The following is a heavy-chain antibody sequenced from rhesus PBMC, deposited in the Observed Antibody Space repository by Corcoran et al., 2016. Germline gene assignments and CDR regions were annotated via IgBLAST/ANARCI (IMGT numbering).Heavy chain of an antibody. J-gene: IGHJ4*01. D-gene: IGHD3-16*01. CDR3: AGPPGSGSYYLDY. CDR2: IYGSIGST. V-gene: IGHV4S7*01. CDR1: VGPISSGYG. Sequence: QLQLQESGPGLVKPSETLALTCAVSVGPISSGYGWSWILQPPGKGLEWIGHIYGSIGSTYYNPSLKSRVTISKDTSKNQFALKLSSVTAADTAVYYCAGPPGSGSYYLDYWGQGVLVTVSS.